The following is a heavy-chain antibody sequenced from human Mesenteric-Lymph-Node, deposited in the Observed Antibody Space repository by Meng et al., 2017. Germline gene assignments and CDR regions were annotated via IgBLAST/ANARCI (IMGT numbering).Heavy chain of an antibody. J-gene: IGHJ4*02. D-gene: IGHD5-18*01. V-gene: IGHV4-59*01. Sequence: VHSQESGPGLVKPSETRSLTCTVPGGSISSYYWSWIRQPPGKGLEWIGYIYYSGSTNYNPSLKSRVTISVDTSKNQFSLKLSSVTAADTAVYYCARATAMVPRYYFDYWGQGTLVTVSS. CDR3: ARATAMVPRYYFDY. CDR2: IYYSGST. CDR1: GGSISSYY.